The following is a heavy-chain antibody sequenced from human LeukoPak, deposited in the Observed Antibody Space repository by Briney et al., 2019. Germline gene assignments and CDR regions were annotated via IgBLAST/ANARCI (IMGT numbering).Heavy chain of an antibody. CDR3: ARGPHWDPHFDY. CDR1: GFTFTDYH. J-gene: IGHJ4*02. Sequence: AAVTVSYMPSGFTFTDYHMHWVLQAPGQGLEWMGWINPNSGGTNYQGRVTMTRDTSISTAYMELSGLRSDDTAVYYCARGPHWDPHFDYWGQGTLVTVSS. D-gene: IGHD7-27*01. V-gene: IGHV1-2*02. CDR2: INPNSGGT.